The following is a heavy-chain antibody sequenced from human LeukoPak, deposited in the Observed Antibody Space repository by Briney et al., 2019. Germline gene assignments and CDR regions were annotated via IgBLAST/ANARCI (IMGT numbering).Heavy chain of an antibody. V-gene: IGHV1-2*02. D-gene: IGHD2-2*01. J-gene: IGHJ5*02. Sequence: GASVKVSCKASGYTFTGYYMHWVRQAPGQGLEWMGWINPNSGGTNYAQKFQGRVTMTRDTSISTAYMELSRLRSDDTAVYYCANLLYCSSTSCQGRDWFDHWGQGTLVTVSS. CDR1: GYTFTGYY. CDR2: INPNSGGT. CDR3: ANLLYCSSTSCQGRDWFDH.